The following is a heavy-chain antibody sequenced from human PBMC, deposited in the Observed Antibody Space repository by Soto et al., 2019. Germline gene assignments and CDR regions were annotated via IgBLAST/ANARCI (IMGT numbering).Heavy chain of an antibody. Sequence: GSGPTLVNPTQTLTLTCTFSGFSLSTSGVGVGWIRQPPGKALEWLALIYWDDDKRYSPSLKSRLTITKDTSKNQVVLTMTNMDPVDTATYCCAHRQGGYYAVWFDPWGQGPLVTVSS. J-gene: IGHJ5*02. V-gene: IGHV2-5*02. CDR2: IYWDDDK. D-gene: IGHD3-10*01. CDR1: GFSLSTSGVG. CDR3: AHRQGGYYAVWFDP.